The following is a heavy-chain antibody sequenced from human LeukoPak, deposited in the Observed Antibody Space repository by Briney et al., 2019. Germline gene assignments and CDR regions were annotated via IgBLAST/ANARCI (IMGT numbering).Heavy chain of an antibody. V-gene: IGHV3-30*02. Sequence: GGSLRLSCVASGLKFRNYGMHWVRQAPGKGLEWVTFIWYDGSHQYYIDSVKGRFTVSRDNAKSTLYLQMDSLRAEDTAVYYCATDRNEGKYYDYWGQGTLVAVSS. CDR3: ATDRNEGKYYDY. J-gene: IGHJ4*02. CDR1: GLKFRNYG. D-gene: IGHD2/OR15-2a*01. CDR2: IWYDGSHQ.